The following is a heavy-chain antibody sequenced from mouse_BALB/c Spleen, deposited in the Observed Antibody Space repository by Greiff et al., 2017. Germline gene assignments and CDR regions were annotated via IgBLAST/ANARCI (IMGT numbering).Heavy chain of an antibody. V-gene: IGHV5-6-5*01. CDR3: ARMVYDNGGFAY. CDR2: ISSGGST. Sequence: EVKLMESGGGLVKPGGSLKLSCAASGFTFSSYAMSWVRQTPEKRLEWVASISSGGSTYYPDSVKGRFTISRDNARNILYLQMSSLRSEDTAMYYCARMVYDNGGFAYWGQGTLVTVSA. J-gene: IGHJ3*01. CDR1: GFTFSSYA. D-gene: IGHD2-4*01.